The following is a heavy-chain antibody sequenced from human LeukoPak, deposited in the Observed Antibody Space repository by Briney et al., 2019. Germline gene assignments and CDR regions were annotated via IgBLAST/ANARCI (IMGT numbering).Heavy chain of an antibody. J-gene: IGHJ4*02. CDR2: IKHDGSEK. CDR1: GFTFSMYW. V-gene: IGHV3-7*04. D-gene: IGHD6-25*01. CDR3: ARITGIEAAGDY. Sequence: GGSLRLSCAAAGFTFSMYWMSCVRQAPGKGLEWVANIKHDGSEKFYVDSVKGRFIISRDNAKNSLFLQLNSLRDEDTAVYYCARITGIEAAGDYWGQGTLVTVSS.